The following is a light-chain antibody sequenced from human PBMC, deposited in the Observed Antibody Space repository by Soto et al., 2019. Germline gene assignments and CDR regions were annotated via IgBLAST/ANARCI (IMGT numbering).Light chain of an antibody. CDR1: QSVYYSSNNKNY. V-gene: IGKV4-1*01. Sequence: DIVLTQSPDSLAVSLGERATINCKSSQSVYYSSNNKNYLAWFQQKAGQPPKLLIYWASTRESGVPDRFSGSGSGTDFTLTISSLQAEDVAIYYCQVYYSIPPWTFGQGTKVEIK. CDR2: WAS. CDR3: QVYYSIPPWT. J-gene: IGKJ1*01.